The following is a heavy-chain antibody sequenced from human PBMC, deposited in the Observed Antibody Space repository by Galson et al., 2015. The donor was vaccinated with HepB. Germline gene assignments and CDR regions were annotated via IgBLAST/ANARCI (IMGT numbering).Heavy chain of an antibody. CDR2: IFSNDEK. J-gene: IGHJ4*02. Sequence: PALVKPTQTLTLTCTVSGFSLSNARMGVSWIRQPPGKALEWLAHIFSNDEKSYSTSLKSRLTISKDTSKSQVVLTMTNMDPVDTATYYCARMIRGSSWYSEYDYWGQGTLVTVSS. V-gene: IGHV2-26*01. CDR3: ARMIRGSSWYSEYDY. CDR1: GFSLSNARMG. D-gene: IGHD6-13*01.